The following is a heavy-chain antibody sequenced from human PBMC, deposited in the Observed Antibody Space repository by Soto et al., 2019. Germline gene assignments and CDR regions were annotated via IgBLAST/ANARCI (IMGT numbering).Heavy chain of an antibody. CDR3: ANYDSSGFGIGG. Sequence: SEPLSLTCTVSGGSISSYFWSWIRQPPGKGLEWIGYIYYSGITNYNPSLQSRVTISVDTSKNQFSLRLSSVTAADTAVYYCANYDSSGFGIGGWGQGTMVTV. CDR1: GGSISSYF. CDR2: IYYSGIT. D-gene: IGHD3-22*01. V-gene: IGHV4-59*01. J-gene: IGHJ4*02.